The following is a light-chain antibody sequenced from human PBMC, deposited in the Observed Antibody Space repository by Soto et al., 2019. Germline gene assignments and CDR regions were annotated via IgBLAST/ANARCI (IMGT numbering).Light chain of an antibody. CDR1: QGISTW. Sequence: DIQMTQSSSSRFAFVGGRVNLPCSARQGISTWVAWYQQKPGKAPKLLISAASTLQSGVPRRFSGSGSGTDFTLIISSLQPEDFATYFCRQGDSFPFTFGGGTKVQIK. J-gene: IGKJ4*01. CDR3: RQGDSFPFT. V-gene: IGKV1-12*01. CDR2: AAS.